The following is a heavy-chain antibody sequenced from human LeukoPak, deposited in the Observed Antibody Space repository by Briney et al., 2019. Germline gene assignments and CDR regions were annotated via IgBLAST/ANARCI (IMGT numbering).Heavy chain of an antibody. CDR2: VNNDGTGT. Sequence: GGSLRLSCVVSGFTLNRYWIHWVRQAPGKGLVWVSYVNNDGTGTNYADFVKGRFTMSRDNARNTLYLQMNSLRAEDTAVYYCARGGLGGATPDYWGQGALVTVSS. CDR3: ARGGLGGATPDY. J-gene: IGHJ4*02. D-gene: IGHD1-26*01. CDR1: GFTLNRYW. V-gene: IGHV3-74*01.